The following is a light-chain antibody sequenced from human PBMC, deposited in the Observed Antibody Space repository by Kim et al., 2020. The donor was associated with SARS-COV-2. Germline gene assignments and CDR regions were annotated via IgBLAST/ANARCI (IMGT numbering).Light chain of an antibody. CDR1: RSDVGRFTD. Sequence: QSALTQPRSVSGSPGQSVTISCTGTRSDVGRFTDVSWYQHHPGKVPKLMIYDVTKRPSGVPDRFSASKSANTASLTVSGLQAEDEAYYFCCSYAGSNTLLFGGGTQLTVL. V-gene: IGLV2-11*01. CDR3: CSYAGSNTLL. J-gene: IGLJ2*01. CDR2: DVT.